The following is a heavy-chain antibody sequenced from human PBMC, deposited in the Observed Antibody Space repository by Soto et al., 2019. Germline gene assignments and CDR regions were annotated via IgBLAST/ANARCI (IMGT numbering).Heavy chain of an antibody. Sequence: GGSLRLSCVASGLTFGIRAMSWVRQAPGEGLQWVATITDNGGDAKYADSVRGRFVISRDNSKKTLYLQMTSLTAEDSAMYFCARGSTESYPGSRIFDFWGRGTLVTVSS. V-gene: IGHV3-23*01. CDR1: GLTFGIRA. CDR3: ARGSTESYPGSRIFDF. CDR2: ITDNGGDA. D-gene: IGHD3-10*01. J-gene: IGHJ4*02.